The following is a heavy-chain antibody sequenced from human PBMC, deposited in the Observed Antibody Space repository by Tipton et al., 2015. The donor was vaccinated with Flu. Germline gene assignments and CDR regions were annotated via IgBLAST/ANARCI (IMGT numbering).Heavy chain of an antibody. Sequence: QLVQSGGGLIQPGGSLRLSCAASGFTVSSKYMTWVRQAPGKGLEWVSVIYSDDSTYYADSVKGRFAISRDNSKNTLYLQMNSLRAEDTAVYYCGSPKGDYHYGMDVWRQGTALTVS. CDR1: GFTVSSKY. V-gene: IGHV3-53*01. J-gene: IGHJ6*02. CDR2: IYSDDST. CDR3: GSPKGDYHYGMDV.